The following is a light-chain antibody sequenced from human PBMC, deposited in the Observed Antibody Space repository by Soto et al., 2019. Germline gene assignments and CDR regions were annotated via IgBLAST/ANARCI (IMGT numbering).Light chain of an antibody. CDR3: GTNAGSYTSTYN. Sequence: SALTQPRSVFGSPGQSVTISCTGTSSDVGGYNYVTWYQQYLGKAPKLMIYDVNKRPSGVPDRFSGSKSGNAASLTISGIQAEDVAYNYCGTNAGSYTSTYNFRRGAKLPVL. CDR1: SSDVGGYNY. CDR2: DVN. V-gene: IGLV2-11*01. J-gene: IGLJ1*01.